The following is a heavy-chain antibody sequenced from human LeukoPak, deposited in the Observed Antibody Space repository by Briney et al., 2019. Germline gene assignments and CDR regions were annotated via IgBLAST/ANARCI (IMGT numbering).Heavy chain of an antibody. J-gene: IGHJ4*02. CDR3: TRDVSPTYYYDSSGNYRDLFDY. CDR1: GFTFGDYA. Sequence: GGSLRLSCTASGFTFGDYAMSWVRQAPGKGLEWVGFIRSKAYGGTAEYAASVKGRFTISRDDSKSIAYLQMNSLETEDTAVYYCTRDVSPTYYYDSSGNYRDLFDYWGQGTLVTVSS. V-gene: IGHV3-49*04. CDR2: IRSKAYGGTA. D-gene: IGHD3-22*01.